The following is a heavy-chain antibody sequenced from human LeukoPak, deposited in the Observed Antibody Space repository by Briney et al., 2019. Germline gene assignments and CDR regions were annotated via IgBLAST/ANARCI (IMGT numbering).Heavy chain of an antibody. CDR3: ARDPIAVDY. CDR2: ISAYNGNT. J-gene: IGHJ4*02. D-gene: IGHD6-19*01. Sequence: GASVTVSCTASGYSFTGYYMHWVRQAPGQGLEWMGWISAYNGNTNYAQKLQGRVTMTTDTSTSTAYMELRSLRSDDTAVYYCARDPIAVDYWGQGTLVTVSS. V-gene: IGHV1-18*04. CDR1: GYSFTGYY.